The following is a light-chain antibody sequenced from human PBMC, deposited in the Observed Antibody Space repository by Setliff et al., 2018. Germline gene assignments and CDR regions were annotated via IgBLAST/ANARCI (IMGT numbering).Light chain of an antibody. CDR3: AAWDDRLDGVL. CDR2: SNN. Sequence: QSVLTQPLSASGTPGQRVSISCSGAISNIATNTVNWFQQLPGSAPKLLIYSNNQRPSGVPDRFSGSKTGTSASLAISGLRSEDEAVYYCAAWDDRLDGVLFGGGTKVTVL. CDR1: ISNIATNT. J-gene: IGLJ3*02. V-gene: IGLV1-44*01.